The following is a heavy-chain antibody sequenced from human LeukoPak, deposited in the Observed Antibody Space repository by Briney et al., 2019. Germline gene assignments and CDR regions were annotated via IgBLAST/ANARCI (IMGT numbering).Heavy chain of an antibody. V-gene: IGHV3-48*02. Sequence: GGSLRLSCAASGFTISSCAMSWVRQAPGKGLEWVSYISSSSSTIYYADSVKGRFTISRDNAKNSLYLQMNSLRDEDTAVYYCARDRGYYGSGSVNWFDPWGQGTLVTVSS. CDR3: ARDRGYYGSGSVNWFDP. D-gene: IGHD3-10*01. CDR1: GFTISSCA. CDR2: ISSSSSTI. J-gene: IGHJ5*02.